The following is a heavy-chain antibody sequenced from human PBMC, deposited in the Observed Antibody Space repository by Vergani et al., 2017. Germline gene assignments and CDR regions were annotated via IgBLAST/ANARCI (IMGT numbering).Heavy chain of an antibody. J-gene: IGHJ4*02. V-gene: IGHV3-9*01. CDR2: ISWNSGSI. Sequence: EVQLVESGGGLVQPGRSLRLSCSASGFTFDDYAMHWVRQAPGKGLEWVSGISWNSGSIGYADSVKGRFTISRDNAKNSLYLQMNSLRAEDTALYYCAKDSSRGDGYFLSWYYFDYWGQGTLVTVSS. D-gene: IGHD5-24*01. CDR3: AKDSSRGDGYFLSWYYFDY. CDR1: GFTFDDYA.